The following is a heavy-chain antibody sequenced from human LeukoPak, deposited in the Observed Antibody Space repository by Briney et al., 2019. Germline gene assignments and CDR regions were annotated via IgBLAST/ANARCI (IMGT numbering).Heavy chain of an antibody. Sequence: GESLKISCKGSGYSFTSYWIGWVRQMPGKGLEWMGGIYPGDSDTRYSPSFQGQVTISADKSISTAYLQWSSLRSEDTALYYSARGSDIYGSRYYFDYWGQGTLVTVSS. CDR3: ARGSDIYGSRYYFDY. CDR1: GYSFTSYW. CDR2: IYPGDSDT. J-gene: IGHJ4*02. D-gene: IGHD2/OR15-2a*01. V-gene: IGHV5-51*01.